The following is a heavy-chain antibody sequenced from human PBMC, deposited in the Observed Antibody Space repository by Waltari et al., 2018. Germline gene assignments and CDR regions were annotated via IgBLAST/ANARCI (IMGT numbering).Heavy chain of an antibody. CDR1: GGTFSSYA. Sequence: QVQLVQSGAEVKKPGSSVKVSCKASGGTFSSYAISWVRQAPGQGLEWMGGIIPIFGTANYAQKFQGRVTITTDESTSTAYMELSSLRSEDTAVYYCARNYDSSGYSYYFDYWGQGTLVTVSS. V-gene: IGHV1-69*05. CDR3: ARNYDSSGYSYYFDY. D-gene: IGHD3-22*01. J-gene: IGHJ4*02. CDR2: IIPIFGTA.